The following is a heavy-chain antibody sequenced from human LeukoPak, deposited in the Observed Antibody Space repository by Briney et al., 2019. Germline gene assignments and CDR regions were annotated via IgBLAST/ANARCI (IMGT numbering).Heavy chain of an antibody. Sequence: SETLSLTCTVSGGSISSGSYYWSWIRQPAGKGLEWIGRIYTSGSTNYNASLKSRVTISVDTSKNQFSLKLSSVTAADTAVYYCTRDLGIKPTPGAFDIWGQGTMVTVSS. V-gene: IGHV4-61*02. J-gene: IGHJ3*02. CDR2: IYTSGST. D-gene: IGHD7-27*01. CDR3: TRDLGIKPTPGAFDI. CDR1: GGSISSGSYY.